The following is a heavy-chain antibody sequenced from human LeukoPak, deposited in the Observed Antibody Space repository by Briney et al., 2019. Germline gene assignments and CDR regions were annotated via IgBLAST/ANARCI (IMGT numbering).Heavy chain of an antibody. J-gene: IGHJ4*02. CDR3: ARGYCSSTSCPLGY. V-gene: IGHV3-21*01. Sequence: GGSLRLSCAASGFTFSSYSMNWVRQAPGKGLEWVSSISSSSSYIYYADSVKGRFAISRDNAKNSLYLQMNSLRAEDTAVYYCARGYCSSTSCPLGYWGQGTLVTVSS. CDR1: GFTFSSYS. D-gene: IGHD2-2*01. CDR2: ISSSSSYI.